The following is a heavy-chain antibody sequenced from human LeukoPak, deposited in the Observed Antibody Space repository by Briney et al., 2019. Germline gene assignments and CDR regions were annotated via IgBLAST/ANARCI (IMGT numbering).Heavy chain of an antibody. CDR1: GYTFSSYH. CDR2: INPSGGST. V-gene: IGHV1-46*01. J-gene: IGHJ4*02. CDR3: AKDRAYCGGDCYPGSDFDY. D-gene: IGHD2-21*02. Sequence: GASVKVSCKASGYTFSSYHMHWVRQAPGQGLEWMGIINPSGGSTSYAQKFQGRVTMTRDTSTSTVYMEMSSLRSEDTAVYYCAKDRAYCGGDCYPGSDFDYWGQGTLVTVSS.